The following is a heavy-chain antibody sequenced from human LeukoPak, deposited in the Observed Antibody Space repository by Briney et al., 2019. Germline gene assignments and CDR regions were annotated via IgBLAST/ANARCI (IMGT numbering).Heavy chain of an antibody. CDR3: AKTGTIVTTSTRFDY. CDR1: GFTFSSYW. J-gene: IGHJ4*02. CDR2: IKQDGSEK. V-gene: IGHV3-7*03. Sequence: GGSLRLSCAASGFTFSSYWMSWVRQAPGKGLEWVANIKQDGSEKYYVDSVKGRFTISRDNAKNSLYLQMNSLRAEDTAVYYCAKTGTIVTTSTRFDYWGQGTLVTVSS. D-gene: IGHD4-17*01.